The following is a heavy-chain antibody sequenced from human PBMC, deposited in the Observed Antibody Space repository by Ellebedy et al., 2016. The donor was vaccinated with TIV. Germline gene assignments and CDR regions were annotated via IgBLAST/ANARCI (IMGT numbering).Heavy chain of an antibody. CDR1: GFSLSTSGVG. V-gene: IGHV2-5*01. CDR2: FYWNDDK. D-gene: IGHD6-6*01. Sequence: SGPTLVXPTHTLTLTCTFSGFSLSTSGVGVGWIRQPPGKALEWLALFYWNDDKRYSPSLNSRLIITKDTSKNQVVLTMTNMDPVDTATYYCARNIIARPVLGAFDIWGQGTMVTVSS. CDR3: ARNIIARPVLGAFDI. J-gene: IGHJ3*02.